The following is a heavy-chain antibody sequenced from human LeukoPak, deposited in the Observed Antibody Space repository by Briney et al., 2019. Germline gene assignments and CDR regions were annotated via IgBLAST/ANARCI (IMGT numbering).Heavy chain of an antibody. V-gene: IGHV3-72*01. CDR1: GFDFGAHE. J-gene: IGHJ1*01. CDR2: IRNKAHTFST. Sequence: PGGSLRLSRAASGFDFGAHEMDWVRQAPGKGLEWVGRIRNKAHTFSTEYAASVRGRFTVSRDDSKNSLSLQMNSLRSEDTAVYSCVRASQGYFQNWGQGTLVTVSS. CDR3: VRASQGYFQN.